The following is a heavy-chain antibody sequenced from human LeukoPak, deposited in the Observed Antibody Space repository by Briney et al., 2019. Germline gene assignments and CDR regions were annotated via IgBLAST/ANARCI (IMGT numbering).Heavy chain of an antibody. Sequence: GRSLRLSCAASGFTFSSYAMHWVRQAPGKGLEWVAVISYDGSNKYYADSVKGRFTISRDNSKNTLYLQMNSLRAEDTAVYYCARDLRFLEWLSYYYGMDVWGQGTTVTVSS. CDR2: ISYDGSNK. CDR3: ARDLRFLEWLSYYYGMDV. J-gene: IGHJ6*02. V-gene: IGHV3-30-3*01. CDR1: GFTFSSYA. D-gene: IGHD3-3*01.